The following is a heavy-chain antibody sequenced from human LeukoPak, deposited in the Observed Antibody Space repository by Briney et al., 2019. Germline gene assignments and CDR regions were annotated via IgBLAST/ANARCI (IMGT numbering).Heavy chain of an antibody. CDR2: IYYSGST. CDR3: ARHPTDYYDSSGLSNMIDY. V-gene: IGHV4-61*01. J-gene: IGHJ4*02. CDR1: GGSVSSGSYY. D-gene: IGHD3-22*01. Sequence: PSETLSLTCTVSGGSVSSGSYYWSWIRQPPGKGLEWIGYIYYSGSTNYNPSLKSRVTISVDTSKNQFSLKLSSVTAADTAVYYCARHPTDYYDSSGLSNMIDYWGQGTLVTVSS.